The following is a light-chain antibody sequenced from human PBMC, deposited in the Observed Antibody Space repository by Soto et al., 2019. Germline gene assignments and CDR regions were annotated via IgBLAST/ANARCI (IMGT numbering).Light chain of an antibody. CDR2: GAS. V-gene: IGKV3-20*01. CDR3: QQYGSSQGLT. J-gene: IGKJ4*01. CDR1: QSVSSSY. Sequence: ESVLTQSPGTLSLSPGERATLSCRASQSVSSSYLAWYQQKPGQAPRLLIYGASSRATGIPDRFSGSGSGTDFTLTISRLEPEDFAVYYCQQYGSSQGLTFGGGTKVEIK.